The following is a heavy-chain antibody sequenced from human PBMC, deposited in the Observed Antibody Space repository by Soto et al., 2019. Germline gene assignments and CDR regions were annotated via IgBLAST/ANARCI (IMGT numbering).Heavy chain of an antibody. Sequence: VQLVESGGGVVQPGRSLRLSCAASGFTFSSYAMHWVRQAPGKGLEWVAVISYDGSNKYYADSVKGRFTISRDNSKNTLYLQMNSLRAEDTAVYYCAREMSSGWYNTPFDYWGQGTLVTVSS. V-gene: IGHV3-30-3*01. D-gene: IGHD6-19*01. J-gene: IGHJ4*02. CDR2: ISYDGSNK. CDR3: AREMSSGWYNTPFDY. CDR1: GFTFSSYA.